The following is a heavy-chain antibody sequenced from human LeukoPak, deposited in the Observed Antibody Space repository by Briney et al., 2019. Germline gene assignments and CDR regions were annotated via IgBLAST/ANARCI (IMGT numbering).Heavy chain of an antibody. CDR1: GFTFSSYA. CDR3: AKDTTGVRGVMRGNYFDY. D-gene: IGHD3-10*01. CDR2: ISGSGGST. V-gene: IGHV3-23*01. J-gene: IGHJ4*02. Sequence: GGSLRLSCAASGFTFSSYAMSWVRQAPGKGLEWVSAISGSGGSTYYADSVKGRFTISRDNSKNTLYLQMNSLRAEDTAVYYCAKDTTGVRGVMRGNYFDYWGQGTLVTVSS.